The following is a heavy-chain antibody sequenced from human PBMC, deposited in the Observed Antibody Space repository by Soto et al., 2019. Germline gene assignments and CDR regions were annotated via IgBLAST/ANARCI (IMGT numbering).Heavy chain of an antibody. CDR3: AKGDQERQWVFLHN. J-gene: IGHJ4*02. CDR1: GFTFSNYA. V-gene: IGHV3-23*01. Sequence: GGSLRLSCVASGFTFSNYAMTWVRQAPGKGMEWVSAIRGNGGETFYADSVKGRFTISRDNSKNTLYLQMNSLGAEDTAVYHCAKGDQERQWVFLHNWGQGTLVTVSS. D-gene: IGHD2-21*01. CDR2: IRGNGGET.